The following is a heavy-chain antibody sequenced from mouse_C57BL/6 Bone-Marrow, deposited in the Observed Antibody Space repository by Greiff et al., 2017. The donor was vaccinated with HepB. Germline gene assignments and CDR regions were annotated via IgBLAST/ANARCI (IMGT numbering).Heavy chain of an antibody. CDR1: GFSLTSYG. D-gene: IGHD3-2*02. Sequence: VKVVESGPGLVAPSQSLSITCTVSGFSLTSYGVDWVRQSPGKGLEWLGVIWGVGSTNYNSALKSRLSISKDNSKSQVFLKMNSLQTDDTAMYYCALSAQATPFAYWGQGTLVTVSA. CDR2: IWGVGST. J-gene: IGHJ3*01. CDR3: ALSAQATPFAY. V-gene: IGHV2-6*01.